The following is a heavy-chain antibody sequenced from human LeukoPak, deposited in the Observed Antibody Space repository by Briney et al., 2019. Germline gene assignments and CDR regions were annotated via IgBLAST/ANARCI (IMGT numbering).Heavy chain of an antibody. V-gene: IGHV4-34*01. D-gene: IGHD5-18*01. Sequence: SETLSLTCAVYGGSFSGYYWSWIRQPPGKGLEWIGAINHSGSTNYNPSLKSRVTISVDTSKNQFSLKLSSVTAADTAVYYCASARWLDTAMVTPFDYWGQGTLVTVSS. CDR1: GGSFSGYY. CDR3: ASARWLDTAMVTPFDY. CDR2: INHSGST. J-gene: IGHJ4*02.